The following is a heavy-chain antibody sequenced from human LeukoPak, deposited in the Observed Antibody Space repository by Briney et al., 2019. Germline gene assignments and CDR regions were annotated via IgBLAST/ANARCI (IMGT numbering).Heavy chain of an antibody. CDR1: GGTFSSYA. CDR2: IIPILGIA. V-gene: IGHV1-69*04. J-gene: IGHJ5*02. D-gene: IGHD6-19*01. Sequence: ASVKVSCKASGGTFSSYAISWVRQAPGQGLEWMGRIIPILGIANYAQKFQGRVTITADKSTSTAYMELSSLRSEDTAVYYCARGSGGRYWFDPWGQGTLVTVSS. CDR3: ARGSGGRYWFDP.